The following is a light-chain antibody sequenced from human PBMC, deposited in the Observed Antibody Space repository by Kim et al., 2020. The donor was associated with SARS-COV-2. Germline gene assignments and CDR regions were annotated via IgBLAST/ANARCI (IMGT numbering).Light chain of an antibody. J-gene: IGLJ3*02. V-gene: IGLV1-36*01. CDR1: SSNIGNNA. CDR3: AAWDDRLNGPV. CDR2: SDD. Sequence: QSVLTQPPSVSEAPGQRVTISCSGSSSNIGNNAVNWYQQLPGKTPKHLIYSDDQLPLGVSYRFSGSNSCTSASLAISRLQSGEEGDYYCAAWDDRLNGPVFGIGAKLTVL.